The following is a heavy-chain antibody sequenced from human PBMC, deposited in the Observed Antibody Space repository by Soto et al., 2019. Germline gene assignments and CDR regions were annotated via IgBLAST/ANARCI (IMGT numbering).Heavy chain of an antibody. CDR2: IIPIFGTA. CDR1: GGTFSSYA. V-gene: IGHV1-69*01. J-gene: IGHJ6*02. Sequence: SVKVSCQASGGTFSSYAISWVRQAPGQGLEWMGGIIPIFGTANYAQKFQGRVTITADESTSTAYMELSSLRSEDTAVYYCARDTAARPLYYYYYYGMDVWGQGTTVTVSS. CDR3: ARDTAARPLYYYYYYGMDV. D-gene: IGHD6-6*01.